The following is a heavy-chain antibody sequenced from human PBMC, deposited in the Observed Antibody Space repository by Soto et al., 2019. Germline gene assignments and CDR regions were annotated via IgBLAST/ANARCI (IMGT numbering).Heavy chain of an antibody. CDR1: GFTFSSYA. Sequence: EVQLLESGGGLVQPGGSLRLSCAASGFTFSSYAMSWVRQAPGKGLEWVSAISGSGGSTYYADSVKGRFTISRDNSKNTLYLQMKSLSAEDTAVYYCAKVYCSSTSCHFYYYYYGMDVWGQGTTVTVSS. J-gene: IGHJ6*01. CDR3: AKVYCSSTSCHFYYYYYGMDV. CDR2: ISGSGGST. D-gene: IGHD2-2*01. V-gene: IGHV3-23*01.